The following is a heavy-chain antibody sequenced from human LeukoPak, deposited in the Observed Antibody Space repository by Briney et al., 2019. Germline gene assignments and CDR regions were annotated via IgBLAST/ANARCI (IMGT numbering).Heavy chain of an antibody. V-gene: IGHV4-4*02. D-gene: IGHD6-19*01. CDR3: ARGYRGWYGFDY. CDR2: IYYSGST. J-gene: IGHJ4*02. Sequence: SETLSLTCAVSGGSISSSNWWSWVRQPPGKGLEWIGYIYYSGSTNYNPSLKSRDTISVDTSKNQFSLKLSSVTAADTAVYYCARGYRGWYGFDYWGQGTLVTVSS. CDR1: GGSISSSNW.